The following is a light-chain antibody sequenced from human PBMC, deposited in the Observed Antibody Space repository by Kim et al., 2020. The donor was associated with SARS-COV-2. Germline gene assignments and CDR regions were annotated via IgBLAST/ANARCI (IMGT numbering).Light chain of an antibody. J-gene: IGKJ4*01. CDR1: QSVSSN. CDR3: EQNKNWALT. CDR2: GAS. V-gene: IGKV3-15*01. Sequence: LSPGERATLSRRARQSVSSNIDWDPHKPRHAPRVLIYGASTRATGIPARFRVRGCGTEFTLTIRSVQSEEIAVYCCEQNKNWALTFGGGTKRDIK.